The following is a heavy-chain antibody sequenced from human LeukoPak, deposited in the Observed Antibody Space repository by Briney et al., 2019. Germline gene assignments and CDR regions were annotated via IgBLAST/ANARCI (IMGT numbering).Heavy chain of an antibody. J-gene: IGHJ4*02. CDR1: GYSFTSNW. Sequence: GGSLRLSCKGAGYSFTSNWMAWVRQMPGKGLEWMGIIYPGDSDIRYSPSFQGQVTISADKSISTAYLQWSSLTASDTAMYYCTRGDYGNYWGQGTLVTVSS. V-gene: IGHV5-51*01. CDR2: IYPGDSDI. D-gene: IGHD4-17*01. CDR3: TRGDYGNY.